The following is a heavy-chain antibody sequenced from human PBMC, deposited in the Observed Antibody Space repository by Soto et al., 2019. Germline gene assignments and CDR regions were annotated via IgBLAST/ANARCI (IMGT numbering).Heavy chain of an antibody. D-gene: IGHD2-2*01. CDR3: ASGGYCSSTSCYSIWFDP. V-gene: IGHV1-3*01. CDR1: GYTFTSYA. Sequence: QVQLVQSGAEVKKPGASVKVSCKASGYTFTSYAMHWVRQAPGQRLELMGWINAGNGNTKYSQKFQGRVTITMDTSASTAYMELSSLRSEDTAVYYCASGGYCSSTSCYSIWFDPWGQGTLVTVSS. J-gene: IGHJ5*02. CDR2: INAGNGNT.